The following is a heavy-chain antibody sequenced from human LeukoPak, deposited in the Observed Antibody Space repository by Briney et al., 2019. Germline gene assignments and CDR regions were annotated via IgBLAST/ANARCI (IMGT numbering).Heavy chain of an antibody. Sequence: KTSETLSLTCAVYGGSFSGYYWSWIRQPPGKGLEWIGFVHYSGNTNYNPSLASRVTISLGASDTYFSLKLTSLVTADTAVYYCARLLDYDNSGWPDTFDIWGQGTMVTVSS. CDR2: VHYSGNT. V-gene: IGHV4-34*01. J-gene: IGHJ3*02. D-gene: IGHD3-22*01. CDR3: ARLLDYDNSGWPDTFDI. CDR1: GGSFSGYY.